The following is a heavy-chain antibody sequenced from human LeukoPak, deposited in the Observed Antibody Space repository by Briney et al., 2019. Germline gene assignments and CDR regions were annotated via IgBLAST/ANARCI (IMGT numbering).Heavy chain of an antibody. J-gene: IGHJ4*02. CDR2: IKQDGSEE. Sequence: GGSLRLSCAASGSTFSNYWMSWVRQAPGKGLEWVANIKQDGSEEYYVDSVKGRFTISRDNAKNTLYLQMNSLRAEDTAVYYCAAYSSGWDRRGYYWGQGTLVTVSS. CDR3: AAYSSGWDRRGYY. V-gene: IGHV3-7*01. D-gene: IGHD6-19*01. CDR1: GSTFSNYW.